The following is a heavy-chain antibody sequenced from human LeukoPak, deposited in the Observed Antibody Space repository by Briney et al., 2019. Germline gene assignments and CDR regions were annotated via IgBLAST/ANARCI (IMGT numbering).Heavy chain of an antibody. J-gene: IGHJ4*02. CDR3: AMRGDTWYDC. CDR2: IYSGGST. D-gene: IGHD6-13*01. Sequence: GGSLRLSCAASGFTVSSKYMSWVRQAPGKGLEWVSVIYSGGSTYYADSVKGRFTISRDNSKNTVDLQMNSLRVEDTAVYYCAMRGDTWYDCWGQGTLVTVSS. CDR1: GFTVSSKY. V-gene: IGHV3-53*01.